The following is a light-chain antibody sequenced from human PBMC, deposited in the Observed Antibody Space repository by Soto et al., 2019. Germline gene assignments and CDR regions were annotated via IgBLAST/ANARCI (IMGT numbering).Light chain of an antibody. CDR3: CSYAGSSAYV. Sequence: QSALTQPASVSGSPGQSITISCTGTSSDVGSYNLVSWYQQDPGKAPKPMIYEVSKRPSGFSNRFSGSKSGNTASLTISGLKAEDEADYYCCSYAGSSAYVFGTGTKVTVL. CDR1: SSDVGSYNL. CDR2: EVS. J-gene: IGLJ1*01. V-gene: IGLV2-23*02.